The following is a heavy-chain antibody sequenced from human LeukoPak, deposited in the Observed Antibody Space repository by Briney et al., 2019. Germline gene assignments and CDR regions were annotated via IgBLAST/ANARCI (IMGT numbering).Heavy chain of an antibody. J-gene: IGHJ4*02. V-gene: IGHV3-23*01. CDR1: GFTFSSYD. CDR3: AKDPSDLGGSGCNNYFDC. CDR2: ITYSSGYT. Sequence: PGGSLRLSCAASGFTFSSYDMSWVRQAPGKGLEWVSGITYSSGYTYYADSVKGRFTISRDDSRNTLYLQMNSLRAEDTAVYYCAKDPSDLGGSGCNNYFDCWGQGTLVTVSS. D-gene: IGHD3-10*01.